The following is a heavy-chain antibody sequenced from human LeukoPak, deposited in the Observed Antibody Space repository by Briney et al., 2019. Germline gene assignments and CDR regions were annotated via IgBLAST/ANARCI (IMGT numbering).Heavy chain of an antibody. CDR1: GGSFSGYY. Sequence: SSETLSLTCAVYGGSFSGYYWSWIRQPPGKGLEWIGEINHSGSTNYNPSLKSRVTISVDTSKNQFSLKLSSVTAADTAVYYCARHSRPYYYDSSPFDYWGQGTLVTVSS. CDR2: INHSGST. D-gene: IGHD3-22*01. V-gene: IGHV4-34*01. J-gene: IGHJ4*02. CDR3: ARHSRPYYYDSSPFDY.